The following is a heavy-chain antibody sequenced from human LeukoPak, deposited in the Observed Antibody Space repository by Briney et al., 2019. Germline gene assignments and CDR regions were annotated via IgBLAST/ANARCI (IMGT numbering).Heavy chain of an antibody. V-gene: IGHV4-34*01. D-gene: IGHD6-13*01. CDR3: ARGKRGQQLVRNNCFDP. J-gene: IGHJ5*02. Sequence: SETLSLTCAVYGGSFSGYYWSWIRQPPGKGLEWIGEINHSGSTNYNPSLKSRVTISVNTSKNQFSLKLSSVTAADTAVYYCARGKRGQQLVRNNCFDPWGQGTLVTVSS. CDR2: INHSGST. CDR1: GGSFSGYY.